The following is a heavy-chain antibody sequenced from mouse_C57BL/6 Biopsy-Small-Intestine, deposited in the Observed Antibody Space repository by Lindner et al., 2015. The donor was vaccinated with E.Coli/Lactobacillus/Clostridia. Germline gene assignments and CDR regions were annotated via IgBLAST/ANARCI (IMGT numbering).Heavy chain of an antibody. CDR1: GYAFSSSW. Sequence: VQLQESGPELMKPGASVKISCKASGYAFSSSWMNWVKQRPGKGLEWIGRIYPGDGDTNYNGKFKGKATLTADKSSSKVYMQLSSLTSEDSAVYFCARRGYDYDVAMDVLGSRNLSHRLL. J-gene: IGHJ4*01. D-gene: IGHD2-4*01. CDR2: IYPGDGDT. CDR3: ARRGYDYDVAMDV. V-gene: IGHV1-82*01.